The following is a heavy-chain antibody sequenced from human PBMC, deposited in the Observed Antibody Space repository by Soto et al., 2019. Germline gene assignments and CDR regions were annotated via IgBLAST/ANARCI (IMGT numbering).Heavy chain of an antibody. CDR2: IFYSGIT. V-gene: IGHV4-39*01. J-gene: IGHJ4*02. D-gene: IGHD1-26*01. CDR1: GGTISSSSYY. CDR3: ARRKYSGTFWSLDY. Sequence: LSLTCTVSGGTISSSSYYWGWIRQPPGKGLEWIGNIFYSGITYYNPSLKSRVAMSVDTSKNQFSLNLTSVTAADTAVYYCARRKYSGTFWSLDYWGRGTQVTGS.